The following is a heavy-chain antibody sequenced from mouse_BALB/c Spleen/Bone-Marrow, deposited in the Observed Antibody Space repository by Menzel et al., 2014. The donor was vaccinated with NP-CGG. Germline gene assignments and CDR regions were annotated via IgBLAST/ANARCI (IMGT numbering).Heavy chain of an antibody. CDR3: ARAMIRGYFDV. Sequence: VQLQQSGADLMKPGASIKISCKATGYTFSSDWIEWVKQRPGHGLEWIGEILPGSGSTDYNEKFKGKATFTADTSSNTAYMQLSSLTSEDSAVYYCARAMIRGYFDVWGAGTTVTVSS. J-gene: IGHJ1*01. CDR1: GYTFSSDW. CDR2: ILPGSGST. D-gene: IGHD2-4*01. V-gene: IGHV1-9*01.